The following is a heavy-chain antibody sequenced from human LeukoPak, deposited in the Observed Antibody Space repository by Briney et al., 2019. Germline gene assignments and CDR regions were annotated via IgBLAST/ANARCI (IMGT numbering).Heavy chain of an antibody. J-gene: IGHJ4*02. Sequence: SETLSLTCTVSGGSISSYYWSWIRQPPGKGLEWIGYIYYGGSTNYNPSLKSRVTISVDTSKNQFSLKLSSVTAADTAVYYCARQRGYSGYELDYWGQGTLVTVSS. CDR3: ARQRGYSGYELDY. CDR1: GGSISSYY. CDR2: IYYGGST. V-gene: IGHV4-59*08. D-gene: IGHD5-12*01.